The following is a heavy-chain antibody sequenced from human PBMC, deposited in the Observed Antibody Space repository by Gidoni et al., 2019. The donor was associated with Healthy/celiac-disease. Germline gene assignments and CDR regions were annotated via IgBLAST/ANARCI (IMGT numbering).Heavy chain of an antibody. V-gene: IGHV1-24*01. Sequence: QVQLVQSGAEVTKPGASVKVSCKVSGYTLPELSMLWVRKAHGKGLEWMGGFDPEDGETIYAQKFQGRVTMTEDTSTDTAYMELSSLRSEDTAVYYCATAYSGYDLFLTRGSSSWYANYYFDYWGQGTLVTVSS. CDR2: FDPEDGET. CDR1: GYTLPELS. CDR3: ATAYSGYDLFLTRGSSSWYANYYFDY. J-gene: IGHJ4*02. D-gene: IGHD5-12*01.